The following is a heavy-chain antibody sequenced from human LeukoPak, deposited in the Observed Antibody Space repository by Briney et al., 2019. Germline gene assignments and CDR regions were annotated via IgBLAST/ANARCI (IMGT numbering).Heavy chain of an antibody. D-gene: IGHD3-10*01. V-gene: IGHV3-30*18. CDR1: GFTFSIYE. J-gene: IGHJ6*02. CDR3: AKDRGLWFPHGMDV. Sequence: GGSLTLSCAASGFTFSIYEMNWVRQAPGGGLEWVAVISYDGSNKYYADSVKGRFTISRDNSKNTLYLQMNSLRAEDTAVYYCAKDRGLWFPHGMDVWGQGTTVTVSS. CDR2: ISYDGSNK.